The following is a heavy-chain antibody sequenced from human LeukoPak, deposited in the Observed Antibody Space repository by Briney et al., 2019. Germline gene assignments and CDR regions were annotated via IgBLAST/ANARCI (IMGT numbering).Heavy chain of an antibody. CDR1: GYTFTSYD. V-gene: IGHV1-8*01. Sequence: ASVKVSCKASGYTFTSYDINWVRQAPGQGGEGMGWINPNSGNTGYAQKFQGRVTMTRNTSISTAYMELSSLRSEDTAVYYCARVSHSDAFDIWGQGTMVTVSS. CDR3: ARVSHSDAFDI. D-gene: IGHD5/OR15-5a*01. CDR2: INPNSGNT. J-gene: IGHJ3*02.